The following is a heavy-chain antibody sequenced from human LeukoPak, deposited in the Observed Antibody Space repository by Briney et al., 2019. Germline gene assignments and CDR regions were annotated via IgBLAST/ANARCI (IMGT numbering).Heavy chain of an antibody. CDR2: INAGNGNT. Sequence: GASVKVSCKASGYTFTSYAMHWVRQAPGQRLEWMGWINAGNGNTKYSQKFQGRVTITRDTSASTAYMGLSSLRSEDTAVYYCARDLLRYYYGSGSYYNYGMDVWGKGTTVTVSS. D-gene: IGHD3-10*01. CDR1: GYTFTSYA. J-gene: IGHJ6*04. CDR3: ARDLLRYYYGSGSYYNYGMDV. V-gene: IGHV1-3*01.